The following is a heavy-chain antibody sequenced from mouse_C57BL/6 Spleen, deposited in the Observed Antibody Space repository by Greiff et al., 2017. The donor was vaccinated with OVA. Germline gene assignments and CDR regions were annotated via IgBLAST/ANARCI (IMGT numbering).Heavy chain of an antibody. CDR2: INPNNGGT. J-gene: IGHJ3*01. CDR3: ARSRHYGSSSAWFAY. CDR1: GYTFTDYN. Sequence: VQLQQSGPELVKPGASVKIPCKASGYTFTDYNMDWVKQSHGKSLEWIGDINPNNGGTIYNQKFKGKATLTVDKSSSTAYMELRSLTSEDTAVYYCARSRHYGSSSAWFAYWGQGTLVTVSA. V-gene: IGHV1-18*01. D-gene: IGHD1-1*01.